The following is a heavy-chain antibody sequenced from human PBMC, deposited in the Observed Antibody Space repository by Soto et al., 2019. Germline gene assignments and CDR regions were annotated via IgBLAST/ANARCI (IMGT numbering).Heavy chain of an antibody. CDR2: IYHSGST. Sequence: PSGTLSLICAVSGGSISSGGYSWSWIRQPPGKGLEWIGYIYHSGSTYYNPSLKSRVTISVGRSKNQFSLKLSSVTAADTAVYYCARAFGDSSGYWFDPWGQGTLVTVSS. D-gene: IGHD3-22*01. CDR3: ARAFGDSSGYWFDP. J-gene: IGHJ5*02. V-gene: IGHV4-30-2*01. CDR1: GGSISSGGYS.